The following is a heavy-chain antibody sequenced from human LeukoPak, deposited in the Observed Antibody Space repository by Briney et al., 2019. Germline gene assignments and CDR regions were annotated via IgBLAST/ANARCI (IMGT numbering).Heavy chain of an antibody. CDR1: GFTFSSYA. D-gene: IGHD3-10*01. J-gene: IGHJ4*02. CDR2: ISGGGGST. V-gene: IGHV3-23*01. Sequence: PGGSLRLSCAASGFTFSSYAMSWVRQAPGKGLEWVSTISGGGGSTYYADSVKGRFTISRDTSKNTLYLQMNSLRAEDTAVYYCAKDPYYYASGSYFDYWGQGTLVTVSS. CDR3: AKDPYYYASGSYFDY.